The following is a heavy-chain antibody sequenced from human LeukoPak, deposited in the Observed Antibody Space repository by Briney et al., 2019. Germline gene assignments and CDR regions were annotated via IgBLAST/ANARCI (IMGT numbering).Heavy chain of an antibody. D-gene: IGHD5-18*01. CDR3: ARANGRQLGYGY. CDR1: GGSFSGYY. V-gene: IGHV4-34*01. CDR2: INHRGST. J-gene: IGHJ4*02. Sequence: SETLSLTYAVYGGSFSGYYWSWIRQPPGKGLEWIGEINHRGSTNYNPSLKSRVTISVDTSKNQFSLKLSSVTAADTAVYYCARANGRQLGYGYWGQGTLVTVSS.